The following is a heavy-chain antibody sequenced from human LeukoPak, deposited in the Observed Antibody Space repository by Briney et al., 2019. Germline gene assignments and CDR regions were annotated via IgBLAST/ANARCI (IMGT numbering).Heavy chain of an antibody. CDR3: AKDRLGIVVVPAAIPGGNYMDV. Sequence: GGSLRLSCAASGFTFSNYRMNWVRQAPGKGLEWVSSIGSSSTYIYYADSVKGRFTISRDNAKNSLYLQMNSLRAEDTAVYYCAKDRLGIVVVPAAIPGGNYMDVWGKGTTVTVSS. J-gene: IGHJ6*03. D-gene: IGHD2-2*02. CDR1: GFTFSNYR. V-gene: IGHV3-21*01. CDR2: IGSSSTYI.